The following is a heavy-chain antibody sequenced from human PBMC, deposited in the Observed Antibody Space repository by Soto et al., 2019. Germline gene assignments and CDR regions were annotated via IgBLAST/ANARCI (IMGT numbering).Heavy chain of an antibody. D-gene: IGHD3-3*01. CDR1: GGSISSGGYY. J-gene: IGHJ4*02. CDR3: ARVFSPSITIFEVADNQYYFDY. V-gene: IGHV4-31*03. Sequence: SEPLSLTCTVSGGSISSGGYYWSWIRQHPGKGLEWIGYIYYSGSTYYNPSLKSRVTLSVDTSKNQFSLKLSSVAAADTAVYYCARVFSPSITIFEVADNQYYFDYWGQGTLVTVSS. CDR2: IYYSGST.